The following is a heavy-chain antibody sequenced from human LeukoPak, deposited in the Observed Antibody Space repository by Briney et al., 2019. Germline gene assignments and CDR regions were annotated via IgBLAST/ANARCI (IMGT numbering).Heavy chain of an antibody. CDR2: IKQDGDEK. CDR1: GFTLSSYW. D-gene: IGHD3-10*01. J-gene: IGHJ4*02. V-gene: IGHV3-7*01. Sequence: GGSLRLSCAASGFTLSSYWMSWVRQAPGKGLEWVANIKQDGDEKSYLDSVKGRFTISRDNAKNSLYLQMNSLRVEDTAIYYCVKVAKYYYGSETYYFFEQWGQGTPVTASS. CDR3: VKVAKYYYGSETYYFFEQ.